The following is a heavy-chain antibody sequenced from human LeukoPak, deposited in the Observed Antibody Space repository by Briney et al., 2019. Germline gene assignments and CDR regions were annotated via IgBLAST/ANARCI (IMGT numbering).Heavy chain of an antibody. Sequence: GGSLRLSCAASGLTVSSNHMSWVRQAPGKGLEWVSLIKSDGTTEYADSVKGRFTISRGNSKNTLFLQMNSLRGEDTAVYYCARLRRGYWGRGTPVTVSS. CDR3: ARLRRGY. J-gene: IGHJ4*02. CDR1: GLTVSSNH. CDR2: IKSDGTT. V-gene: IGHV3-53*01.